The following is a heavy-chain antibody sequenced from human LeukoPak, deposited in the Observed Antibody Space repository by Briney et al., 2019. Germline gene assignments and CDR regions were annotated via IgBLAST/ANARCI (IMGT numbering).Heavy chain of an antibody. CDR1: GGSISSSSYY. CDR2: IYYSGYT. CDR3: ARVSPYFDY. V-gene: IGHV4-39*07. J-gene: IGHJ4*02. Sequence: SETLSLTCIVSGGSISSSSYYWAWIRQPPGKGLEWIGSIYYSGYTHYNPSLQSRVIISVDSSKNQFSLKARSVTAADTAVYYCARVSPYFDYWGQGTLVTVSS.